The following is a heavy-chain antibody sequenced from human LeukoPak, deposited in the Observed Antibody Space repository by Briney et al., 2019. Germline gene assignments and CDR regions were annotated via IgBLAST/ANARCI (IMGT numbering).Heavy chain of an antibody. CDR1: GYTFTSYG. CDR2: ISAYNGNT. CDR3: ARHYDFWSGYWTEEGSYYYYGMDV. D-gene: IGHD3-3*01. Sequence: ASVNVSCKASGYTFTSYGISWVRQAPGQGLEWMGWISAYNGNTNYAQKLQGRVTMTTDTSTSTAYMELRSLRSDDTAVYYCARHYDFWSGYWTEEGSYYYYGMDVWGQGTTVTVSS. J-gene: IGHJ6*02. V-gene: IGHV1-18*01.